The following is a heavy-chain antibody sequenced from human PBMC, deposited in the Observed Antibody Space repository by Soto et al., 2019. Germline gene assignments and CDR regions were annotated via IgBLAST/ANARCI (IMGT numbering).Heavy chain of an antibody. CDR3: ARHRDCGGVSWDFDY. Sequence: SETLSLTCTVSCGSISTSAYYWSWIRQSPGKELDWIATIYYSGITYYNPSLRSRVTVSVDTSKNQFSLRLSSVTAADTAVFYCARHRDCGGVSWDFDYWGQGAVVTVSS. V-gene: IGHV4-39*01. J-gene: IGHJ4*02. D-gene: IGHD2-15*01. CDR2: IYYSGIT. CDR1: CGSISTSAYY.